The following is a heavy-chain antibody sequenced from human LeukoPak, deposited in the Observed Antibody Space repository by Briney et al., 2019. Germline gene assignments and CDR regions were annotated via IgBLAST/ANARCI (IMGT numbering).Heavy chain of an antibody. Sequence: GGSLRLSCAASGFTFSSYSMNWVRQAPGKGLEWVSSISSSSSYIYYADSVKGRFTISRDNAKNTLYLQMNSLRAEDTAVYYCARDQGYSYREDYWGQGTLVTVSS. V-gene: IGHV3-21*01. CDR2: ISSSSSYI. CDR3: ARDQGYSYREDY. CDR1: GFTFSSYS. D-gene: IGHD5-18*01. J-gene: IGHJ4*02.